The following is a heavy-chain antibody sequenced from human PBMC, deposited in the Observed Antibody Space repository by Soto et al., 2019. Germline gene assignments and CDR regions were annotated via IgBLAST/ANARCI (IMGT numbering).Heavy chain of an antibody. CDR3: ARHIGVPGTRGFEY. CDR2: IYRSGTA. Sequence: QVQLQESGPGLVRPSGTLSLTCAVSGGSISDNNWWSWVRQPPGKGLEWIGEIYRSGTANYNPSLNCRVPISMDKSMNHISLHLYSVTAADSAVYYCARHIGVPGTRGFEYWGQGTLVTVSS. V-gene: IGHV4-4*02. CDR1: GGSISDNNW. J-gene: IGHJ4*02. D-gene: IGHD2-21*01.